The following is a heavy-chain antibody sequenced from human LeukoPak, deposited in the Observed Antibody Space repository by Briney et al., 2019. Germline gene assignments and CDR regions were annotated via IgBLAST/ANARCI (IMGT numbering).Heavy chain of an antibody. V-gene: IGHV3-23*01. CDR2: ISGSAYST. CDR1: GFTFSSYA. D-gene: IGHD3-22*01. CDR3: ARNTSGFKLGDAFDI. Sequence: GGSLRLSCAASGFTFSSYAMTWVRQAPGKGLEWISAISGSAYSTSYADSVKGRLTISRDNSKNTFYLQMNSLRAEDTAIYYCARNTSGFKLGDAFDIWGQGTMVTVSS. J-gene: IGHJ3*02.